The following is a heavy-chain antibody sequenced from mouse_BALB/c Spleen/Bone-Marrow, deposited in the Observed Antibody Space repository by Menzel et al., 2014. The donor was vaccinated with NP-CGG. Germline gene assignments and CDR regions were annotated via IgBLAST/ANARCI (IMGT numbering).Heavy chain of an antibody. V-gene: IGHV1-18*01. J-gene: IGHJ2*01. CDR2: VNPYNGAT. CDR3: AGYRDDYGYGDY. Sequence: VQLQQSGPELVKPGASMKISCKPSGYSFTGYTINWVKQSHGKNLEWIGLVNPYNGATNYNQKFKGKATLTVDKSSSTAYMELLSLTSEDSAVYYCAGYRDDYGYGDYWGQGTTLTVSS. D-gene: IGHD1-2*01. CDR1: GYSFTGYT.